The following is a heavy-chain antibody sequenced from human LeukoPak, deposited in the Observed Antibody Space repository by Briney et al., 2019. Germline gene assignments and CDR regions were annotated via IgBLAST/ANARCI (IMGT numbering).Heavy chain of an antibody. CDR1: GVTVSNNY. Sequence: GGSLRHSCAASGVTVSNNYMTWVRQAPGKGLEWVSVIYSGGTTYYADSVKGRFTISRDNSKNTVYLQMNSLRAEDTAVYYCAREAGYSLVYWGQGTLVSVSS. CDR3: AREAGYSLVY. V-gene: IGHV3-53*01. D-gene: IGHD5-18*01. J-gene: IGHJ4*02. CDR2: IYSGGTT.